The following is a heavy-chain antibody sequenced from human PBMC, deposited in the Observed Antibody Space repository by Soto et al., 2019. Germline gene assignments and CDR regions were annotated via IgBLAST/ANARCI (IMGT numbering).Heavy chain of an antibody. D-gene: IGHD6-19*01. CDR2: IYWNDDK. CDR1: GFSLSTSGVG. CDR3: AHRVPWLDPDNNWLDP. Sequence: SGATLVNPTQTLTLTCTFSGFSLSTSGVGVGWIRQPPGKALEWLALIYWNDDKRYSPSLKSRLTITKDTSKNQVVLTMTNMDPVDTATYYCAHRVPWLDPDNNWLDPWGQGTLVTVSS. J-gene: IGHJ5*02. V-gene: IGHV2-5*01.